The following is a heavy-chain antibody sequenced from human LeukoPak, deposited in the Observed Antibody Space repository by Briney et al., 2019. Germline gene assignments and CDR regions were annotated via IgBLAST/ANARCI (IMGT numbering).Heavy chain of an antibody. CDR3: ARDATIFGVEEEFYYYYGMDV. D-gene: IGHD3-3*01. CDR1: GGTFSSYA. J-gene: IGHJ6*02. V-gene: IGHV1-69*13. Sequence: SVKVSCKASGGTFSSYAISWVRQAPGQRLEWMGGIIPIFGTANYAQKFQGRVTITADESTSTAYMELSSLRSEDTAVYYCARDATIFGVEEEFYYYYGMDVWGQGTTVTVSS. CDR2: IIPIFGTA.